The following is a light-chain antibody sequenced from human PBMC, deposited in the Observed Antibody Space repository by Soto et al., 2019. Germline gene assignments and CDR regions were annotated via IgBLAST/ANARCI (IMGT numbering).Light chain of an antibody. CDR1: QSVSSSY. Sequence: EIGLTQSPGTLSLSPGERATLSCMASQSVSSSYLAWYQQKPGQAPRLLIYGASTRAAGIPARFSGSGSGTEFTLTISSLQSEDFAVYYCQQYNNWSPMTFGQGTRLEI. CDR3: QQYNNWSPMT. V-gene: IGKV3-15*01. CDR2: GAS. J-gene: IGKJ5*01.